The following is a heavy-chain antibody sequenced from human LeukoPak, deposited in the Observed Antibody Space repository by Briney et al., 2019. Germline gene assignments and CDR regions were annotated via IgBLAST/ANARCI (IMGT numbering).Heavy chain of an antibody. CDR2: IYSGGAT. D-gene: IGHD6-19*01. CDR3: ARGRFSGPDDY. CDR1: EFSVSSNY. Sequence: HPGGSLRLSCAVSEFSVSSNYMNWVRQAPGKGLEWVSVIYSGGATYYADSVRGRLTISRDNSKNMVSLQMTSLGAEDTAVYYCARGRFSGPDDYWGQGTLVTVSS. V-gene: IGHV3-53*01. J-gene: IGHJ4*02.